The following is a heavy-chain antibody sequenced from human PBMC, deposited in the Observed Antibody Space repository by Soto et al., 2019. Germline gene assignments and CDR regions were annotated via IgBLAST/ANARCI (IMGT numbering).Heavy chain of an antibody. J-gene: IGHJ2*01. V-gene: IGHV3-73*01. Sequence: GGSLRFSCAASGFTFSVSAIHWVRQASGKGLEWVGRIRSKANSYATAYVASVKGRFSFSRDDSKNTAYLQMNSLRTEDTAMYYCTSHPSAAASDWFFDLWGRGTLVTVSS. CDR1: GFTFSVSA. CDR3: TSHPSAAASDWFFDL. CDR2: IRSKANSYAT. D-gene: IGHD2-2*01.